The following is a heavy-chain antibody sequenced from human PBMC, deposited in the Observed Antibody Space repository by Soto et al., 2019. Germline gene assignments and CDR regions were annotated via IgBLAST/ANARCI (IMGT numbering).Heavy chain of an antibody. CDR2: ISYDGSNK. CDR3: AKDRAIYNVLVFDY. Sequence: QVQLVESGGGVVQPGRSLRLSCAASGFTFSSYGMHWVRQAPGKGLEWVAVISYDGSNKYYADSVKGRFTISRDNSKNTLYLQMNSLRAEDTAVYYCAKDRAIYNVLVFDYWGQGTLVTVSS. V-gene: IGHV3-30*18. CDR1: GFTFSSYG. D-gene: IGHD2-2*02. J-gene: IGHJ4*02.